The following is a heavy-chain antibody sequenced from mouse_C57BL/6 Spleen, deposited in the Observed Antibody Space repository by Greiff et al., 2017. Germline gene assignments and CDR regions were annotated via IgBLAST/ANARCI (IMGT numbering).Heavy chain of an antibody. CDR3: AKTGDGYYGMDY. J-gene: IGHJ4*01. V-gene: IGHV2-4*01. CDR2: IWSGGST. CDR1: GFSLTSYG. D-gene: IGHD2-3*01. Sequence: VKLVESGPGLVQPSQSLSITCTVSGFSLTSYGVHWVRQPPGKGLEWLGVIWSGGSTDYNAAFISRLSISKDNSKSQVFFKMNSLQADDTAIYYCAKTGDGYYGMDYWGQGTSVTVSS.